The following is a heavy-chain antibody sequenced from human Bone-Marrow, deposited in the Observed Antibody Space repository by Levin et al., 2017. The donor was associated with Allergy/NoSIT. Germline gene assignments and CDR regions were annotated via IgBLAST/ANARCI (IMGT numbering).Heavy chain of an antibody. D-gene: IGHD2-21*02. Sequence: GESLKISCAASGFTFRSYWMSWVRQAPGQGLEWVANIKQDGSEKEYLDSVKGRFTISRDNAKDSLFLQMNTLRAEDTAVYYCARDQGCGGDCFNDAFDFWGQGTMVTVSS. CDR3: ARDQGCGGDCFNDAFDF. CDR2: IKQDGSEK. J-gene: IGHJ3*01. CDR1: GFTFRSYW. V-gene: IGHV3-7*01.